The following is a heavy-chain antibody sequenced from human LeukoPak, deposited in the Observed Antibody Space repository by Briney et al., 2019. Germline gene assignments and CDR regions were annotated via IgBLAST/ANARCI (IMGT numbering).Heavy chain of an antibody. CDR2: IYYSGST. V-gene: IGHV4-31*03. J-gene: IGHJ4*02. D-gene: IGHD3-22*01. Sequence: SETLSLTCTVSGGSISSGGYYWSWIRQHPGKGLEWIGYIYYSGSTYYNPSLKSRVTISADTSKNQFSLKLSSVTAADTAVYYCASSTYYYDKNEGGFDYWGQGTLVTVSS. CDR3: ASSTYYYDKNEGGFDY. CDR1: GGSISSGGYY.